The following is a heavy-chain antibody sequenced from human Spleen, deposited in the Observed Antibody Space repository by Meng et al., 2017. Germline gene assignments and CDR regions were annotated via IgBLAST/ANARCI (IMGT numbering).Heavy chain of an antibody. J-gene: IGHJ4*02. CDR1: GFTFSTYG. D-gene: IGHD6-13*01. V-gene: IGHV3-30*03. CDR2: ISYDEINK. CDR3: ARAVRSSWATFDY. Sequence: GESLKISCAASGFTFSTYGMHWARQAPGKGLEWVALISYDEINKYYADAVKGRFTISRDNSKNMMYLQLNSLGTEDTAVYYCARAVRSSWATFDYWGQGTLVTVSS.